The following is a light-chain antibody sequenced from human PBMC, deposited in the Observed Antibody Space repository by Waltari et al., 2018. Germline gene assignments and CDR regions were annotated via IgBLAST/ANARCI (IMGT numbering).Light chain of an antibody. J-gene: IGLJ6*01. CDR1: SSNIRDNG. CDR2: NDN. V-gene: IGLV1-44*01. CDR3: EAWDDSLNGPV. Sequence: QSVLTQPPSASGAPGQNVTISCSGTSSNIRDNGVHWYQQFSGTSPKLLIYNDNQRPSGVPDRFSGSKSGTSASLAITGLRFEDEVDYYCEAWDDSLNGPVFGSGTKLTVL.